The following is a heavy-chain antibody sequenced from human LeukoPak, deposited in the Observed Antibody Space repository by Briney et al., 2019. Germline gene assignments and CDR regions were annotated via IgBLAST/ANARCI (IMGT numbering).Heavy chain of an antibody. V-gene: IGHV1-69*05. J-gene: IGHJ4*02. Sequence: SXKVSCKASGGTFISYAISWVRQAPGQGLEWMGRIIPIFGTANYAQKFQGRVTITTDESTSTAYMELSSLRSEDTAVYYCARGGIAAADLDYWGQGTLVTVSS. CDR1: GGTFISYA. CDR2: IIPIFGTA. CDR3: ARGGIAAADLDY. D-gene: IGHD6-13*01.